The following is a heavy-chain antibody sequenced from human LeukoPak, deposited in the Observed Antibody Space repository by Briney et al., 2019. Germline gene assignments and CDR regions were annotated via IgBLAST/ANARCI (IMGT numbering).Heavy chain of an antibody. D-gene: IGHD4-17*01. CDR1: GYTITGYY. V-gene: IGHV1-2*02. J-gene: IGHJ4*02. Sequence: GASVKVSRKASGYTITGYYIHWVRQAPGQGLEWMAWINPNSGGTNYAQKFQGRVTMTRDTSISTAYMELSRLRSDDTAVYYCARGETTVTYFDYWGQGTLVTVSP. CDR2: INPNSGGT. CDR3: ARGETTVTYFDY.